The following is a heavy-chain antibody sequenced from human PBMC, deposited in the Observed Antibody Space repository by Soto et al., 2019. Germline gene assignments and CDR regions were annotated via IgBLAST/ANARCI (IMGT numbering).Heavy chain of an antibody. V-gene: IGHV4-34*01. CDR1: GGSFSGYY. CDR2: INHSGST. D-gene: IGHD4-17*01. Sequence: QVQLQQWGAGLLKPSETLSLTCAVYGGSFSGYYWIWIRQPPGKGLEYIGEINHSGSTNYNPSLKSRVTISVDASKNQFSLKLSSGTAADTAVYFCARSYGGNSGSFDFWGQGTLVTVSS. J-gene: IGHJ4*02. CDR3: ARSYGGNSGSFDF.